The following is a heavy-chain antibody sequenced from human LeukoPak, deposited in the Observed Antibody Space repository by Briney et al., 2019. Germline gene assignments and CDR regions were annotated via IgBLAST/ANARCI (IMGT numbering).Heavy chain of an antibody. J-gene: IGHJ6*02. CDR1: GGSISSYY. V-gene: IGHV4-59*12. CDR3: ARAVRVDGYNLYYYYGMDV. Sequence: SETLSLTCTVSGGSISSYYWSWIRQPPGKGLEWIGYIYYSGSTNYNPSLKSRVTISVDTSKNQFSLKLSSVTAADTAVYYCARAVRVDGYNLYYYYGMDVWGQGTTVTVSS. D-gene: IGHD5-12*01. CDR2: IYYSGST.